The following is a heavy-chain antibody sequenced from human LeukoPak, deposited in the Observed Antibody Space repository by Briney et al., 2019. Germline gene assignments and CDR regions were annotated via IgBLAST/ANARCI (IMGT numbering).Heavy chain of an antibody. D-gene: IGHD5-12*01. CDR1: GFTFSSYW. Sequence: GGSLRLSCAASGFTFSSYWMSWVRQAPGKGLEWVANIKQDGSEKYYVDSVKGRFTISRDNAKNSLYLQMNSLRAEDTAVYYCAREGYEVDIVATAWGQGTLVTVSS. V-gene: IGHV3-7*01. CDR3: AREGYEVDIVATA. J-gene: IGHJ5*02. CDR2: IKQDGSEK.